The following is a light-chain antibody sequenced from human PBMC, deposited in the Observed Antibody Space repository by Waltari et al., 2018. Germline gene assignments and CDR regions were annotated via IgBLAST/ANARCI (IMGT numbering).Light chain of an antibody. V-gene: IGLV2-14*03. CDR2: GVN. J-gene: IGLJ3*02. CDR3: TSYTSSDSWV. Sequence: QSALTQPASVSGSPGQSITISCTGTSRDVGGYNYVSWYKQHPNRAPQLMIYGVNKRPPGVSVRFSGSKSDNTASLTISGLQADDEADYYCTSYTSSDSWVFGGGTKLTVL. CDR1: SRDVGGYNY.